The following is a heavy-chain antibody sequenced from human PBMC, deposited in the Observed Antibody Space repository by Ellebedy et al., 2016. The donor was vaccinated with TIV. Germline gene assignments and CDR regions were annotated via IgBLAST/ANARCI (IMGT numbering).Heavy chain of an antibody. D-gene: IGHD3-9*01. CDR3: AAHQMYYDILTGYYDIGRWFDP. CDR2: IVVGSGNT. J-gene: IGHJ5*02. Sequence: AASVKVSCKASGFTFTSYAMQWVRQACGQRLEWIGWIVVGSGNTNYAQKFQERVTITRDMSTSTAYMELSSLRSEDTAVYYCAAHQMYYDILTGYYDIGRWFDPWGQGTLVTVSS. V-gene: IGHV1-58*02. CDR1: GFTFTSYA.